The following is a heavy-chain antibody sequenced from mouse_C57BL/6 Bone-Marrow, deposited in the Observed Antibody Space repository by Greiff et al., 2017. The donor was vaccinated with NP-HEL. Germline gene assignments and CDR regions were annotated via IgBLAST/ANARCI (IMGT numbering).Heavy chain of an antibody. Sequence: VQRVESGAELVRPGTSVKVSCKASGYAFTNYLIEWVKQRPGQGLEWIGVINPGSGGTNYNEKFKGKATLTADKSSSTAYMQLSSLTSEDSAVYFCAREADDYSFDYWGQGTTLTVSS. V-gene: IGHV1-54*01. D-gene: IGHD2-4*01. J-gene: IGHJ2*01. CDR3: AREADDYSFDY. CDR2: INPGSGGT. CDR1: GYAFTNYL.